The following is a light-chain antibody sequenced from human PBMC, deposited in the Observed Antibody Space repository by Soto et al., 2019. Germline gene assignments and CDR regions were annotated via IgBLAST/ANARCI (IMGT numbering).Light chain of an antibody. J-gene: IGLJ2*01. CDR3: SSYTTGSTLV. CDR1: SSDVGGYNY. CDR2: DVS. V-gene: IGLV2-14*01. Sequence: QSALTQPASVSGSPGQSITISCTGTSSDVGGYNYVSWYQQHPGKAPKLMIYDVSNRPSGVSNRFSGSKSGNTASLTISGLQAEDETDYYCSSYTTGSTLVFGGGTKVPVL.